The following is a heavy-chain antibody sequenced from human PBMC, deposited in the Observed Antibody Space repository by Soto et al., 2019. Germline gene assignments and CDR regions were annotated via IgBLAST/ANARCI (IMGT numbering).Heavy chain of an antibody. CDR2: IYNSGST. J-gene: IGHJ4*02. Sequence: SETLSLTCSVSGGTISSSSDYWGWIRQSPGKGLEWIGNIYNSGSTYYNPSLESRVTISVDTSKNQFSLKLRSVTASDTAVYYCARATVERATIVFDYWGQGTLVTVSS. CDR3: ARATVERATIVFDY. D-gene: IGHD5-12*01. CDR1: GGTISSSSDY. V-gene: IGHV4-39*01.